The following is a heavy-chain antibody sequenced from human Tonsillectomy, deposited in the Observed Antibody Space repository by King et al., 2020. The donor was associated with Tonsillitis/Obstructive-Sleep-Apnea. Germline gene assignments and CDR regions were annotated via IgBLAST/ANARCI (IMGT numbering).Heavy chain of an antibody. D-gene: IGHD3-3*01. V-gene: IGHV2-26*01. CDR3: ARIQGQLPLTIFGVVTTFGGDDAFDI. J-gene: IGHJ3*02. Sequence: VTLKESGPVLVKPTETLTLTCTVSGFSLSNARMGVSWIRQPPGKALEWLALIFSIDEKSYSTPLKSRLPISKNTSKNQVGLTLPNMDPLDTAPSYCARIQGQLPLTIFGVVTTFGGDDAFDIWGQGTMVTVSS. CDR2: IFSIDEK. CDR1: GFSLSNARMG.